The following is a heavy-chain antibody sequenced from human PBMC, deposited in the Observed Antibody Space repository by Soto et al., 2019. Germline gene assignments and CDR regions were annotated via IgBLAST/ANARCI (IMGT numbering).Heavy chain of an antibody. V-gene: IGHV3-15*01. Sequence: LRLSCAASEFTFTNAWMSWVRQAPGKGLEWVGRIKSKTAGGTTDYAAPVQGRFTISRDESRNTLYLQMNSLKTEDTAVYYCTSLYYGHWGQGTLVTVSS. CDR3: TSLYYGH. CDR2: IKSKTAGGTT. J-gene: IGHJ4*02. CDR1: EFTFTNAW. D-gene: IGHD4-17*01.